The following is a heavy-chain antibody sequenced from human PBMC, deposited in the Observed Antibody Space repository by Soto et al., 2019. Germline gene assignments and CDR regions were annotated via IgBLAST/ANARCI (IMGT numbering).Heavy chain of an antibody. D-gene: IGHD2-21*01. J-gene: IGHJ4*02. Sequence: QVQLVESGGGVVQPGRSLRLSCAASGFTFSSYGMHWVRQAPGKGLEWVAVIWYDGSNKYYADSVKGRFTISRDNSKNLLYLQMTSLRAEDTAVYYCARERDGLWDYWGQGTLVTVSS. CDR3: ARERDGLWDY. CDR1: GFTFSSYG. CDR2: IWYDGSNK. V-gene: IGHV3-33*01.